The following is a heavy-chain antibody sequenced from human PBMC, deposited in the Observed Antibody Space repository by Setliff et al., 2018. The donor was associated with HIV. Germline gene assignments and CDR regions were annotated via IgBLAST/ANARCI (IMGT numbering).Heavy chain of an antibody. V-gene: IGHV4-39*01. J-gene: IGHJ6*03. CDR1: GGSISNNNYY. CDR2: IYFTGTT. Sequence: ASETLSLTCAVSGGSISNNNYYWGWIRQPPGKGLEWIGSIYFTGTTYYNRSLKSRVTISVDTSKNQFSLKLSSVTAADTAIFYCASIAATGSFFIGYMDVWGKGTTVTVSS. CDR3: ASIAATGSFFIGYMDV. D-gene: IGHD6-13*01.